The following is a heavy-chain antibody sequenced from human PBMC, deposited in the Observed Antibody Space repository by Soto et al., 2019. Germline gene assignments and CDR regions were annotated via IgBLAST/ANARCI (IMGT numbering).Heavy chain of an antibody. CDR2: IKQDGSEK. CDR3: ARARGGGNYYYYGMGV. J-gene: IGHJ6*02. Sequence: PGGSLRLSCAASGFTFSSYWMSWVRQAPGKGLEWVANIKQDGSEKYYVDSVKGRFTISRDNAKNSLYLQMNSLRAEDTAVYYCARARGGGNYYYYGMGVWGQGTTVTVS. D-gene: IGHD2-15*01. CDR1: GFTFSSYW. V-gene: IGHV3-7*03.